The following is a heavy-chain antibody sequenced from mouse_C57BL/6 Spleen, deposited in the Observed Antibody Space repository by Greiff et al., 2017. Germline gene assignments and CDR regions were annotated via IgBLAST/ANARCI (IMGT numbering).Heavy chain of an antibody. CDR3: ARGGVYYGNYEAWFAY. Sequence: VQLQQSGAELVRPGASVKLSCKASGYTFTDYYINWVKQRPGQGLEWIARIYPGSGNTYYNEKFKGKDTLTAEKSSSTAYMQLSSLTSEDSAVYFCARGGVYYGNYEAWFAYWGQGTLVTVSA. D-gene: IGHD2-1*01. CDR1: GYTFTDYY. J-gene: IGHJ3*01. V-gene: IGHV1-76*01. CDR2: IYPGSGNT.